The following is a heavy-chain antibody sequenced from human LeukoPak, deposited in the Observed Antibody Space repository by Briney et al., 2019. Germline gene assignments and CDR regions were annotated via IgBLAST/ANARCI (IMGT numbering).Heavy chain of an antibody. D-gene: IGHD3-22*01. J-gene: IGHJ3*02. V-gene: IGHV4-59*08. CDR3: ARGPYSYDSSGAFDI. CDR1: GGSISSYY. CDR2: IYYSGYT. Sequence: PSETLSLTCTVSGGSISSYYWSWIRQPPGKGLKWIGDIYYSGYTTYSPSLRSRVTISVDTSKNQFSLKLSSVTAADTAVYFCARGPYSYDSSGAFDIWGQGTMVTVSS.